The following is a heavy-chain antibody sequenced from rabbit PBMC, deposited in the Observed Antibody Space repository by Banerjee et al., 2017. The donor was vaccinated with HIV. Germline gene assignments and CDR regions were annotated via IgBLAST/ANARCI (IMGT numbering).Heavy chain of an antibody. D-gene: IGHD6-1*01. V-gene: IGHV1S40*01. Sequence: QSLEESGGDLVKPGASLTLTCTASGFDLSSYYYMCWVRQAPGRGLEWVACIYVGSSGSTYYANWAKGRFTISKTSSTTVTLQMTSLTAADTATYFCARDRGVTGYAYATYYFNLWGPGTLVTVS. CDR2: IYVGSSGST. CDR3: ARDRGVTGYAYATYYFNL. CDR1: GFDLSSYYY. J-gene: IGHJ4*01.